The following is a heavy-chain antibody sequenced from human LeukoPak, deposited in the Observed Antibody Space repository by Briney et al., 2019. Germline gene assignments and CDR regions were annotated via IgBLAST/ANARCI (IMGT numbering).Heavy chain of an antibody. CDR2: IYYSGST. V-gene: IGHV4-31*03. Sequence: SQTLSLTCTVSGGSISSGGYYWSWIRQHPGKGLEWIGYIYYSGSTYYNPSLKSRVTISVYTSKNQFSLKLSSVTAADTAVYYCASFRVVRGVIIDNYWGQGTLVTVSS. J-gene: IGHJ4*02. D-gene: IGHD3-10*01. CDR1: GGSISSGGYY. CDR3: ASFRVVRGVIIDNY.